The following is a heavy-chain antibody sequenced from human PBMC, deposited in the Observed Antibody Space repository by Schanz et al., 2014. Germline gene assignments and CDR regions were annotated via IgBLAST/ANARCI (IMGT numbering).Heavy chain of an antibody. J-gene: IGHJ3*02. Sequence: QLQLQESGPGLVKPSETLSLTCTVSGASISGSSDYWGWIRQSPGKGLEWIGNIYYTGTTYYNPSLKSRFPISVDPSKNEAPRNLTSVTAADTAVFYCARRDNYLSAFDIWGQGTMVTVSS. CDR3: ARRDNYLSAFDI. CDR2: IYYTGTT. CDR1: GASISGSSDY. D-gene: IGHD4-4*01. V-gene: IGHV4-39*01.